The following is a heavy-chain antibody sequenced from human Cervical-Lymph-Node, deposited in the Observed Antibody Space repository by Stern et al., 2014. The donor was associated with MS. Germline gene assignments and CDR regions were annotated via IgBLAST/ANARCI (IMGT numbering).Heavy chain of an antibody. V-gene: IGHV1-69*01. CDR1: GGTFSNNA. J-gene: IGHJ6*02. CDR3: ARYSEILFAMDV. CDR2: IIPMFGTV. D-gene: IGHD1-14*01. Sequence: MQLVESGAEVRKPGSSVMVSCKASGGTFSNNAFSWVRQAPGHGLEWMGGIIPMFGTVTYAQNFQVRVTITADESTSTSYLELTSLSSDDTATYYCARYSEILFAMDVWGQGTTVTVSS.